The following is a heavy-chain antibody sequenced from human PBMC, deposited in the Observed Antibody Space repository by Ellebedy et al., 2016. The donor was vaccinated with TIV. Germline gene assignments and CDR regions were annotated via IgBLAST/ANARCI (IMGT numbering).Heavy chain of an antibody. D-gene: IGHD6-13*01. CDR2: FDPEDGET. J-gene: IGHJ3*02. Sequence: AASVKVSCKVSGYTLTELSMHWVRQAPGKGLEWMGGFDPEDGETIYAQKFQGRVTMTEDTSTDTAYMELSSLRSEDTAVYYCATDGGGYSSSWSPNDAFDIWGQGTMVTVSS. CDR1: GYTLTELS. CDR3: ATDGGGYSSSWSPNDAFDI. V-gene: IGHV1-24*01.